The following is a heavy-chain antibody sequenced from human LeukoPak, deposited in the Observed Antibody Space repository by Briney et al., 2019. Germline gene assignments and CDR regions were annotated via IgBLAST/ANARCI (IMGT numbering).Heavy chain of an antibody. J-gene: IGHJ4*02. CDR1: GYTFTGHY. D-gene: IGHD3-10*01. V-gene: IGHV1-2*02. CDR3: ARADYYGSGSFDY. CDR2: INPNSGGT. Sequence: ASVKVSCKASGYTFTGHYMHWVRQAPGQGLEWMGWINPNSGGTNYAQKFQGRVTMTRDTSISTAYMELSRLRSDDTAVYYCARADYYGSGSFDYWGQGTLVTVSS.